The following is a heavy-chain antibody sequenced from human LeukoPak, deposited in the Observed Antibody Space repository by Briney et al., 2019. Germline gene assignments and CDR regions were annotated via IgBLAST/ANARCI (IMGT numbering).Heavy chain of an antibody. CDR3: ARDGGDKTAYYGDQFDC. CDR1: GFTFSSYG. V-gene: IGHV3-23*01. CDR2: ISGTGGST. J-gene: IGHJ4*02. D-gene: IGHD3-9*01. Sequence: GGSLRLSCAASGFTFSSYGMSWVRQAPGKGLEWVSAISGTGGSTYYADSKRGRFTISRDNSKNTLYLQVNDLRPEDTAVYYCARDGGDKTAYYGDQFDCWGQGTLVTVSS.